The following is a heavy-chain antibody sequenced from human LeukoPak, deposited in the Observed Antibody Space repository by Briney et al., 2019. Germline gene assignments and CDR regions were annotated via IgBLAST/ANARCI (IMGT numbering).Heavy chain of an antibody. Sequence: PSQTLSLTCTVSGGSISSGSYYWSWIRQPAGKGLEWIGRIYTSGSTHYNPSLKSRVTISVDTSKNQFSLKLSSVTAADTAVYYCARDSLYDFWSGYFPQGMDVWGQGTTVTVSS. CDR3: ARDSLYDFWSGYFPQGMDV. D-gene: IGHD3-3*01. V-gene: IGHV4-61*02. CDR1: GGSISSGSYY. CDR2: IYTSGST. J-gene: IGHJ6*02.